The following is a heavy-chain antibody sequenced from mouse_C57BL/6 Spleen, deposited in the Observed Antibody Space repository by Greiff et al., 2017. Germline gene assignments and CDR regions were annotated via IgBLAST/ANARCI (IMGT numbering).Heavy chain of an antibody. J-gene: IGHJ1*03. CDR1: GFNIKDYY. D-gene: IGHD1-1*01. Sequence: DVKLQESGAELVRPGASVKLSCTASGFNIKDYYMHWVKQRPEQGLEWIGRIDPEDGDTEYAPKFQGKATMTADTSSNTAYLQLSSLTSEDTAVYYCTTGSSYRDWYFDVWGTGTTVTVSS. CDR3: TTGSSYRDWYFDV. V-gene: IGHV14-1*01. CDR2: IDPEDGDT.